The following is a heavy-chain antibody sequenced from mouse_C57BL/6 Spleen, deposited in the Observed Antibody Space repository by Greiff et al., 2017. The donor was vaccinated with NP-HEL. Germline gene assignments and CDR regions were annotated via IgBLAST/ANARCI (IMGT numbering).Heavy chain of an antibody. CDR1: GYAFSSSW. CDR3: ARRDGYYDAMDY. CDR2: IYPGDGDT. V-gene: IGHV1-82*01. D-gene: IGHD2-3*01. J-gene: IGHJ4*01. Sequence: VQLQQSGPELVKPGASVKISCKASGYAFSSSWMNWVKQRPGKGLEWIGRIYPGDGDTNYNGKFKGKATLTADKSSSTAYMQLSSLTSEDSAVYFCARRDGYYDAMDYWGQGTSVTVSS.